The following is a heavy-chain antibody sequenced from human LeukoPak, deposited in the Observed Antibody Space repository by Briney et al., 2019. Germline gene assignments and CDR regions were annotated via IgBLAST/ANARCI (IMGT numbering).Heavy chain of an antibody. Sequence: NPSETLSLTCSVSGDSISTSSYYWGWIRQPPGKGLEWIGTIYYSGSTYYNPSLTSRVTISVDTSKNQFSLKLSSVTAADTAVYYCARESSSPRDYYYYYMDVWGKGTTVTVPS. J-gene: IGHJ6*03. CDR1: GDSISTSSYY. CDR3: ARESSSPRDYYYYYMDV. V-gene: IGHV4-39*07. CDR2: IYYSGST. D-gene: IGHD6-13*01.